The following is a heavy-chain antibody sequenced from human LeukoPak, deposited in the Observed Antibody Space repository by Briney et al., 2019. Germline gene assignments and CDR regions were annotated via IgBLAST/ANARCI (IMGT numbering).Heavy chain of an antibody. Sequence: GGSLRLSCAASGFTFSSYAMHWVRQAPGKGLEWVAVISYDGSNKYYADSVKGRFTISRDNSKNTLYLQMNSLRAEDTAVYYCARASSTSCPEWFDPRGQGTLVTVSS. D-gene: IGHD2-2*01. CDR2: ISYDGSNK. CDR1: GFTFSSYA. V-gene: IGHV3-30-3*01. CDR3: ARASSTSCPEWFDP. J-gene: IGHJ5*02.